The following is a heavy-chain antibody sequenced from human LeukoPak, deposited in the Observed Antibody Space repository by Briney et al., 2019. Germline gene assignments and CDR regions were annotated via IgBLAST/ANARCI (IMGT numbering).Heavy chain of an antibody. J-gene: IGHJ3*02. D-gene: IGHD3-10*01. CDR3: TRVQGGTYNTFDI. CDR1: GFSVSRAW. V-gene: IGHV3-15*01. CDR2: IKTKRDGGTI. Sequence: PGGSLRLSCAASGFSVSRAWLSWVRQAPGKGLEWVGRIKTKRDGGTIDYAAPVKGRFTISGDESKDTVYLEMNELKTEVTAVYYCTRVQGGTYNTFDIWGQGTVVTVSS.